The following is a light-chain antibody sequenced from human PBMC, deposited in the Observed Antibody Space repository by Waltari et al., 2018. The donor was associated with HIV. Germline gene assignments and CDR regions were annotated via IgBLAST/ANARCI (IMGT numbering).Light chain of an antibody. CDR1: SSHIGSTP. V-gene: IGLV1-44*01. J-gene: IGLJ3*02. CDR2: SNN. Sequence: QSVLTQPPSASGTPGPRVTLPCSGSSSHIGSTPVNWYQQLPGTAPKLLIYSNNQRPSGVPDRLSGSKSGTSASLAISGLQSEDEANYYCAAWDDSLIGPVFGGGTKLTVL. CDR3: AAWDDSLIGPV.